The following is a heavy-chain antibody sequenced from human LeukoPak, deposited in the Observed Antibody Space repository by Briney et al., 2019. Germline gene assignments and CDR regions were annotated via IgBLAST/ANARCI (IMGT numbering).Heavy chain of an antibody. V-gene: IGHV3-74*01. CDR2: INSDGSST. J-gene: IGHJ4*02. CDR1: GFAFSSYW. D-gene: IGHD5-24*01. Sequence: GGSLRLSCAASGFAFSSYWMHWVRQAPGKGLVWVSRINSDGSSTSYADSVKGRFTISRDNAKNTLYLQMNSLRAEDTAAYYCASRRDGYNYRFDYWGQGTLVTVSS. CDR3: ASRRDGYNYRFDY.